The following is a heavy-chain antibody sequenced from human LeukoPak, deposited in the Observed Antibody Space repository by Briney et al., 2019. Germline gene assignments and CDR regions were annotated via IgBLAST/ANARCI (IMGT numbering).Heavy chain of an antibody. D-gene: IGHD3-10*01. Sequence: PGGSLRLSCAASGFTFSSYGMSWVRQAPGKGLEWGSAISGGGGSTYYADSVKGRFTISRDNSKNTLYLQMNSLRAEDTAVYSCAPLWPTKYYFDYWGQGTLVTVSS. CDR2: ISGGGGST. V-gene: IGHV3-23*01. CDR1: GFTFSSYG. J-gene: IGHJ4*02. CDR3: APLWPTKYYFDY.